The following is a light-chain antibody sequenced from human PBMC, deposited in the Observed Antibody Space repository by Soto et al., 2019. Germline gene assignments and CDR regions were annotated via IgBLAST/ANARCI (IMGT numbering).Light chain of an antibody. CDR1: QSVATN. Sequence: VMTQSPATLSVSPGERVTLSCRASQSVATNLAWYQQKPGQAPRLLIYGASSRATGIPARFSGSGSGTDFTLTISSLQPEDFATYYCLQDYNYPRTFGQGTRLENK. CDR2: GAS. V-gene: IGKV3D-15*01. CDR3: LQDYNYPRT. J-gene: IGKJ5*01.